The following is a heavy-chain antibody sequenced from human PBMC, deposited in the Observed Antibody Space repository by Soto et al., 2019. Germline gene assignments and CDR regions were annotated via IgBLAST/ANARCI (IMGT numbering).Heavy chain of an antibody. CDR3: ARGGITMIVVSHEYFQH. CDR2: INPSGGST. Sequence: ASVKVSSKASGYTFTSYYMHWVRQAPVQGPEWMGIINPSGGSTSYAQKFQGRVTMTRDTSTSTVYMELSSLRSEDTAVYYCARGGITMIVVSHEYFQHWGQGTLVTVSS. CDR1: GYTFTSYY. V-gene: IGHV1-46*01. J-gene: IGHJ1*01. D-gene: IGHD3-22*01.